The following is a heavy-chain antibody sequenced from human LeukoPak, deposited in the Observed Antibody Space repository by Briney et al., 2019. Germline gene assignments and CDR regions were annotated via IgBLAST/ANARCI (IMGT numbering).Heavy chain of an antibody. D-gene: IGHD5-18*01. CDR1: GFTFSSYD. V-gene: IGHV3-30*02. Sequence: GRSLRLSCAASGFTFSSYDMHWVRQAPGKGLEWVAFIRYDGSNKYYADSVKGRFTISRDNSKNTLYLQMNSLRAEDTAVYYCAREGPGSYGYFDYWGQGTLVTVSS. CDR3: AREGPGSYGYFDY. CDR2: IRYDGSNK. J-gene: IGHJ4*02.